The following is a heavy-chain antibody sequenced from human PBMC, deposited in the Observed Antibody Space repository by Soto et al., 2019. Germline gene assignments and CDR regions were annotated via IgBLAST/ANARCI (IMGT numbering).Heavy chain of an antibody. CDR1: GLTFSSNA. J-gene: IGHJ4*02. D-gene: IGHD2-21*02. CDR2: ISYDGSNQ. CDR3: AIALRTVDY. Sequence: QVQLVESGGGVVQPGRSLRLSCAASGLTFSSNAMHWVRQAPGKGLDWVAVISYDGSNQYYADSVKGRSTISRDNSENTLYLQMNSLRVEDTAFYYCAIALRTVDYWGQGTLVTVSS. V-gene: IGHV3-30-3*01.